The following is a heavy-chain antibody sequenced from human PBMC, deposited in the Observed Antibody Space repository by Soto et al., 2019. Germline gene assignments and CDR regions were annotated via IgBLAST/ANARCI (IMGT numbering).Heavy chain of an antibody. J-gene: IGHJ6*02. V-gene: IGHV3-30*18. CDR2: ISYDGSNK. Sequence: GSLRLSCAASGFTFSSYGMHWVRQAPGKGLEWVAVISYDGSNKYYADSVKGRFTISRDNSKNTLYLQMNSLRAEDTAVYYCAKDYVDTAMEPDPDYYYYGMDVWGQGTTVTVSS. D-gene: IGHD5-18*01. CDR1: GFTFSSYG. CDR3: AKDYVDTAMEPDPDYYYYGMDV.